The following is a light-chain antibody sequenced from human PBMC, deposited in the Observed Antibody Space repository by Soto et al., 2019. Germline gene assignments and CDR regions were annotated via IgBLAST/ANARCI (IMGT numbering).Light chain of an antibody. CDR3: MQGTHLYT. V-gene: IGKV2-28*01. J-gene: IGKJ2*01. CDR2: LGS. Sequence: DIVMTQSPLFLPVTPGEPASISCRSSLSLLHSNGHNYLDWYLQRPGQSPQRLIYLGSNRASGVPDRFSGSGSGTDFTLKISRVEAEDVGVYYCMQGTHLYTFGQGTKVDIK. CDR1: LSLLHSNGHNY.